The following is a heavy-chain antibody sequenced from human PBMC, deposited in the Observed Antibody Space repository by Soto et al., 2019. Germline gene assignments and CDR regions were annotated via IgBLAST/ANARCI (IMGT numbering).Heavy chain of an antibody. CDR1: GYTFTSYG. V-gene: IGHV1-18*01. D-gene: IGHD2-2*01. J-gene: IGHJ6*02. Sequence: ASVKVSCKASGYTFTSYGISWVRQAPGQGLEWMGWISAYNGNTNYAQKLQGRVTMTTDTSTSTAYMELRSLRSDDTAVYYCARAEGWLSVVVPAAIPDVWGQGTTVTVSS. CDR2: ISAYNGNT. CDR3: ARAEGWLSVVVPAAIPDV.